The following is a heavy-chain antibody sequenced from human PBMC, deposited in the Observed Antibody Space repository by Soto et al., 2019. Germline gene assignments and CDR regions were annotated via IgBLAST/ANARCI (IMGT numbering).Heavy chain of an antibody. CDR1: GFIVSSSY. D-gene: IGHD2-8*01. J-gene: IGHJ4*02. Sequence: DVQLVETGGGWIQPGRSVRLSCAASGFIVSSSYMTWVRQAPGKGLEWVSVIYADGRTYYADSVKGRFTISRDNSKNTLYLQMNSLSAEDTAVYYCARCGGLYGQCYFDCWGQGTLVTVSS. CDR3: ARCGGLYGQCYFDC. CDR2: IYADGRT. V-gene: IGHV3-53*02.